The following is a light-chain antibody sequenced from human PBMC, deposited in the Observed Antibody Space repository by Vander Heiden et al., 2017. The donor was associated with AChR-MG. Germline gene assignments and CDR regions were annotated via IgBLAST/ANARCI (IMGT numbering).Light chain of an antibody. CDR1: SSDVGGYKY. CDR2: DVS. V-gene: IGLV2-14*01. J-gene: IGLJ1*01. CDR3: SSYTSSSTLSYV. Sequence: QSALTQPASVSGSPGPSTTISCTGTSSDVGGYKYVSWYQQHRGKAPKLMIYDVSNRPSGVSTRFSGSKSGNTASLTISGLQAEDEADYYCSSYTSSSTLSYVFGTGTKVTVL.